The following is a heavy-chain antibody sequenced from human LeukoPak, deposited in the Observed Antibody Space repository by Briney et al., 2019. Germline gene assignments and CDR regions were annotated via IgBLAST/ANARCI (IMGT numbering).Heavy chain of an antibody. J-gene: IGHJ4*02. CDR1: GFTFNTYW. CDR2: IKQDGTEK. Sequence: PGGSLRLSCAASGFTFNTYWMAWVRQAPGKGLEWEASIKQDGTEKYYVDSVKGRFTISKDNAKNSLYLQMNSLRAEATAMYYCAREEHSNYNFWGQGTLVTVSS. V-gene: IGHV3-7*01. CDR3: AREEHSNYNF. D-gene: IGHD4-11*01.